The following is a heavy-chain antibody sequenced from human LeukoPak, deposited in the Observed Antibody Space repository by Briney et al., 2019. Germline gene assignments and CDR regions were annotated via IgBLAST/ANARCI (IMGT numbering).Heavy chain of an antibody. CDR3: AIFTSGWYQYYYYYYMDV. J-gene: IGHJ6*03. CDR2: IMEDGTER. V-gene: IGHV3-7*01. D-gene: IGHD6-19*01. Sequence: PSETLSLTCGVSGYSISSGYYWGWIRQPPGKGLEWVATIMEDGTERYYVDSVKGRFSISRDNAKNSLYLQMNSLRAEDTAVYYCAIFTSGWYQYYYYYYMDVWGKGTTVTVSS. CDR1: GYSISSGYY.